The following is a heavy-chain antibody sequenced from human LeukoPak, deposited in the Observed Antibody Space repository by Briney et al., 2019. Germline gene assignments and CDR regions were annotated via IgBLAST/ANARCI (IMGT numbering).Heavy chain of an antibody. Sequence: GRSLRLSCAASGFTFSSYAMHWVRQAPGKGLEWVAVISYDGSNKYYADSVKGRFTISRDNSKNTLYLQMNSLRAEDTAVYYYARGSGIAVAGTSSPFDYWGQGTLVTVSS. CDR2: ISYDGSNK. D-gene: IGHD6-19*01. CDR3: ARGSGIAVAGTSSPFDY. J-gene: IGHJ4*02. V-gene: IGHV3-30-3*01. CDR1: GFTFSSYA.